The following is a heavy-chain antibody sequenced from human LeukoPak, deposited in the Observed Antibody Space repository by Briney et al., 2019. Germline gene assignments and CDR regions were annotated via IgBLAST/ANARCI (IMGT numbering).Heavy chain of an antibody. V-gene: IGHV3-7*01. J-gene: IGHJ5*02. CDR1: GFTFSSYW. D-gene: IGHD2-2*01. Sequence: GGSLRLSCAASGFTFSSYWMSWVRQAPGNGLEWVADIKQDGSEKYYVDSVKGRFTISRDNAKNSLYLQMNSLRAEDTAVYYCARVIVVVPAAIFWFDPWGQGTLVTVSS. CDR3: ARVIVVVPAAIFWFDP. CDR2: IKQDGSEK.